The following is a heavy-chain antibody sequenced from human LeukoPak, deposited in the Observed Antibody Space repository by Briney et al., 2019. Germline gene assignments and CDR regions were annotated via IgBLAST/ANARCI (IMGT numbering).Heavy chain of an antibody. J-gene: IGHJ4*02. V-gene: IGHV1-18*01. CDR2: ISAYNGNT. D-gene: IGHD3-3*01. CDR3: ARDLDYDFWSADPGDY. Sequence: GASVKVSCKASGYTFTSYGISWVRQAPGQGLEWMGWISAYNGNTNYAQKLQGRVTMTTDTSTSTAYMELSRLRSDDTAVYYCARDLDYDFWSADPGDYWGQGTLVTVSS. CDR1: GYTFTSYG.